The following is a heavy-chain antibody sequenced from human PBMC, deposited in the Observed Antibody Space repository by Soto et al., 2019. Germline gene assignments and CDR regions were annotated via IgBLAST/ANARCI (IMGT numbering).Heavy chain of an antibody. CDR2: IIPFLCVT. D-gene: IGHD3-16*01. CDR1: GGTYSPYT. J-gene: IGHJ4*02. Sequence: QVQLVQSGAEVKKPGSSVKVSCQSSGGTYSPYTINWVRQAPGQGLEWMGRIIPFLCVTNYGLKFQARVTITADKATNTAYMELRGLRFEDTAVYYCARDWESSVSTWSFGGFWGRGTLVTVSS. CDR3: ARDWESSVSTWSFGGF. V-gene: IGHV1-69*08.